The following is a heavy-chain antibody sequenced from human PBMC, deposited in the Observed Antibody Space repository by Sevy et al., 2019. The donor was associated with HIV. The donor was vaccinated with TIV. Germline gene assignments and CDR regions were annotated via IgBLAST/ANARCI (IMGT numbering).Heavy chain of an antibody. D-gene: IGHD4-17*01. CDR3: ARDSDSGLDY. V-gene: IGHV4-59*01. CDR2: LFYTDST. Sequence: SETLSLTCTVSGGSLNSYYWSWIRQPPGKGLEWIGYLFYTDSTNYNPSLKSRVTISVDRSKNQCSLELRSVTAADTAVYYCARDSDSGLDYWGQGTLVTVSS. CDR1: GGSLNSYY. J-gene: IGHJ4*02.